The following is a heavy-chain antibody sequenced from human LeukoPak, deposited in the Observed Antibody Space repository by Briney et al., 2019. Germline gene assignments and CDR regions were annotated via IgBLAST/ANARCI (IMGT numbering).Heavy chain of an antibody. Sequence: GGSLRLSCTASGFTFSTYVMHWVRQAPGKGLEWVAVISYDGTNKYYADSMKGRFTISRDNSKNTLYLQMNSLRAEDTAVYYCAKRLPSYYYYYMDVWGKGTTVTVSS. CDR1: GFTFSTYV. J-gene: IGHJ6*03. D-gene: IGHD6-25*01. V-gene: IGHV3-30-3*02. CDR3: AKRLPSYYYYYMDV. CDR2: ISYDGTNK.